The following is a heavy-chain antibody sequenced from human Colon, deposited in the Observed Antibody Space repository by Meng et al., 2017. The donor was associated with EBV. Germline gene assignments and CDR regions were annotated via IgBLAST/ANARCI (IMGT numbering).Heavy chain of an antibody. CDR3: ARVSGRSFDP. J-gene: IGHJ5*02. D-gene: IGHD3-10*01. CDR1: GDSVATGRYY. V-gene: IGHV4-61*01. CDR2: IYYIGGT. Sequence: QGQLRGGGPGLVKLPWTLSLPCTVSGDSVATGRYYWSWIRQPPGKGLEWIAYIYYIGGTNYNPSLKSRLTISLDTSKNQFSLSLRSVTAADTAVYYCARVSGRSFDPWGQGTLVTVFS.